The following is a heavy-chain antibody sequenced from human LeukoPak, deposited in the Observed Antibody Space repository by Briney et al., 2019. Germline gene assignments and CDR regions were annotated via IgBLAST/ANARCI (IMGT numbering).Heavy chain of an antibody. V-gene: IGHV1-46*01. Sequence: ASVKVSCKASGYTFTSYYMHWVRQAPGQGLEWMGIINPSGGSTSYAQKFRGRVTMTRDTSTSTVYMELSSLRSEDTAVYYCARELLDCGGDCYGPDYWGQGTLVTVSS. D-gene: IGHD2-21*02. CDR3: ARELLDCGGDCYGPDY. CDR1: GYTFTSYY. J-gene: IGHJ4*02. CDR2: INPSGGST.